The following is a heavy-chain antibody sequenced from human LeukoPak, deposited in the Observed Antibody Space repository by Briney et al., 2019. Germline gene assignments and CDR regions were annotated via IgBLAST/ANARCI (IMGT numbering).Heavy chain of an antibody. CDR3: ARDLYCSGGSCYSPFDY. V-gene: IGHV1-3*01. Sequence: ASVKVSCKASGYTFTSYAMHWVRQAPGQRLEWMGWINAGNGNTKYSQKFQGRVTITADKSTSTAYMELSSLRSEDTAVYYCARDLYCSGGSCYSPFDYWGQGTLVTVSS. CDR1: GYTFTSYA. J-gene: IGHJ4*02. CDR2: INAGNGNT. D-gene: IGHD2-15*01.